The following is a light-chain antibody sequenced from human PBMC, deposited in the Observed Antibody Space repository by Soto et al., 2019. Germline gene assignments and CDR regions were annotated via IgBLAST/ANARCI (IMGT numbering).Light chain of an antibody. CDR1: SSDVGGYNY. CDR2: DVS. Sequence: LTQPASVSGSPGQSITISCTGTSSDVGGYNYVSWYQHHPGKAPKLLIYDVSNRPSGVSNRFSGSKSGNTASLTISGLQPEDEADYYCSSYTTSNTRQIVFGTGTKVTVL. V-gene: IGLV2-14*03. J-gene: IGLJ1*01. CDR3: SSYTTSNTRQIV.